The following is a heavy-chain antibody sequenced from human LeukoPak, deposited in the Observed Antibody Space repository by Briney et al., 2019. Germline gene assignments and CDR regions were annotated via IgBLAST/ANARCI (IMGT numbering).Heavy chain of an antibody. CDR3: ARGIAAAGSGRNYYYYYMDV. Sequence: SETLSLTCTVSGGSISSGSYYWSWIRQPAGKGLEWIGRIYTSGSTNYNPSLKSRVTISVDTSKNQFSLKLSSVTAADTAVYYCARGIAAAGSGRNYYYYYMDVWGKGTTVTISS. V-gene: IGHV4-61*02. J-gene: IGHJ6*03. CDR1: GGSISSGSYY. D-gene: IGHD6-13*01. CDR2: IYTSGST.